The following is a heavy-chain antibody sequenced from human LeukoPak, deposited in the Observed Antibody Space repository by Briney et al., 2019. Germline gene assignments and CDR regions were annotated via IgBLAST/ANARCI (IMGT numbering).Heavy chain of an antibody. CDR3: ARDMTTATTCYLEH. CDR1: GFTFSSYM. J-gene: IGHJ1*01. Sequence: PGGSLRLSCAASGFTFSSYMMTWVRQAPGKGLEWVANIKPDGGEKFYVDSVRGRFTISRGDAKNLLFLQMNGLRVEDAAVYYCARDMTTATTCYLEHWGQGTLVTVSS. V-gene: IGHV3-7*01. D-gene: IGHD4-17*01. CDR2: IKPDGGEK.